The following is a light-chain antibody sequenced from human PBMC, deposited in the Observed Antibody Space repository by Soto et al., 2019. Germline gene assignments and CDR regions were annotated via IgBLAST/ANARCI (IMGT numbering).Light chain of an antibody. CDR1: QSVSNNY. CDR3: QQYGSSGT. J-gene: IGKJ1*01. Sequence: PGESDTLSGRASQSVSNNYLAWYQQKPGQAPRLLIYGASNRATGIPDRFSGSGSGTDFTLTISRLEPEDFAVYYCQQYGSSGTFGQGTKVAIK. V-gene: IGKV3-20*01. CDR2: GAS.